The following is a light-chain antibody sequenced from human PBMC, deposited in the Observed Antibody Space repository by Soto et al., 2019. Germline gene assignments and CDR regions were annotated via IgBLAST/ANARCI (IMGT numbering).Light chain of an antibody. J-gene: IGKJ4*01. CDR3: QQYYSTPLT. Sequence: DILITQSPDSLAVSLGERATINCKSSQSVLYSSNNKNYLVWYQQKPGQPPKLLIYWASTRESGVPDRFSGSGSGTDFTLTISSLQAEDVAVYYCQQYYSTPLTFGGGTKVDI. CDR1: QSVLYSSNNKNY. CDR2: WAS. V-gene: IGKV4-1*01.